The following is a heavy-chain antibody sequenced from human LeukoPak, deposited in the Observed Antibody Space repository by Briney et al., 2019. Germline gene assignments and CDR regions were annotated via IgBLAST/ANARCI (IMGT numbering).Heavy chain of an antibody. J-gene: IGHJ6*03. CDR2: IYTSGST. D-gene: IGHD1-26*01. Sequence: SETLSLTCTVSGGSISSYYWSWTRQPAGKGLEWIGRIYTSGSTNYNPSLKSRVTVSVDTSKNQFSLRLSSVTAADTAVYYCAKSGSPFYYYYYMDVWGKGTTVTVSS. V-gene: IGHV4-4*07. CDR3: AKSGSPFYYYYYMDV. CDR1: GGSISSYY.